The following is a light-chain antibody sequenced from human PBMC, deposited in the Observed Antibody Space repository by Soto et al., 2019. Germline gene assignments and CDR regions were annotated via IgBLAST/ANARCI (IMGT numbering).Light chain of an antibody. Sequence: QSALPQPASVSGAPGQTITISCTGTSSDIGCYNAVSWYQHHPGKAPKLIIYEVTPRPSGVSDRFSASKSGNTASLTISGLQAEDEADYYCNSFRVSHLYVFGTGTKVTVL. CDR2: EVT. V-gene: IGLV2-14*01. CDR1: SSDIGCYNA. J-gene: IGLJ1*01. CDR3: NSFRVSHLYV.